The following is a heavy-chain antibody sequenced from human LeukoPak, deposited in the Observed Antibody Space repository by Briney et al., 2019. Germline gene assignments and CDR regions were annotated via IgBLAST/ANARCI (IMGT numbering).Heavy chain of an antibody. D-gene: IGHD6-19*01. J-gene: IGHJ4*02. V-gene: IGHV3-48*03. CDR3: ARDRFSSGWYQPTDY. CDR1: GFTFSSYE. Sequence: PGGSLRLSCAASGFTFSSYEMNWVRQAPGKGLEWVPYISSSGSTIYYADSVKGRFTISRDNAKNSLYLQMNSLRAEDTAVYYCARDRFSSGWYQPTDYWGQGTLVTVSS. CDR2: ISSSGSTI.